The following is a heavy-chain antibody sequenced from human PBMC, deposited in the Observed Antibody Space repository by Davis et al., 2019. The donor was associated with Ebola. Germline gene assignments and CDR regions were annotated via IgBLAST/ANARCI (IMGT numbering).Heavy chain of an antibody. D-gene: IGHD3-16*01. CDR1: GGSISSSSYY. CDR2: IYYTGTT. J-gene: IGHJ5*01. CDR3: ARMVRIGGAGIKWFDS. V-gene: IGHV4-31*03. Sequence: MPSETLSLTCTVSGGSISSSSYYWSWIRQHPGKGLEWIGYIYYTGTTYYNPSLKSRVTISLDTSKNHFSLRLSSVVAADTAVYYCARMVRIGGAGIKWFDSWGQGTLVTVSS.